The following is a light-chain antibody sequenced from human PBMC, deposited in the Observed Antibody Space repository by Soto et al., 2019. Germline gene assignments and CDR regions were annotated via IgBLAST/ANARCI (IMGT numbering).Light chain of an antibody. CDR2: DAS. CDR1: QSVSSY. Sequence: EIVLTQSPATLSLSPGERATLSCRASQSVSSYLAWYQQKPGQAPRLLIYDASNRAPGIPARFSGSGSRTDFTPTISSLEPEDFAVYYCQQRSNWLTFGGGTKVEIK. CDR3: QQRSNWLT. V-gene: IGKV3-11*01. J-gene: IGKJ4*01.